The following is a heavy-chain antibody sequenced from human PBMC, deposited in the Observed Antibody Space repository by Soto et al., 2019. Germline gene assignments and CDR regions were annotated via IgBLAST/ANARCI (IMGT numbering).Heavy chain of an antibody. V-gene: IGHV4-38-2*01. Sequence: SSETLSLTCAVSGYSISSGYYWGWIRQPPGKGLEWIGSIYHSGSTYYNPSLKSRVTISVDTAKNQFALKLSSVTAADTAVYYWARGVVVITAGAFDIWGQGTMVTVSS. CDR2: IYHSGST. J-gene: IGHJ3*02. D-gene: IGHD3-22*01. CDR3: ARGVVVITAGAFDI. CDR1: GYSISSGYY.